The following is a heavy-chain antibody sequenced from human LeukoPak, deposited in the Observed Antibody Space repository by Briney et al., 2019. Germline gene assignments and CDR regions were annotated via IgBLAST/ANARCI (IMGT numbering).Heavy chain of an antibody. J-gene: IGHJ4*02. V-gene: IGHV3-23*01. CDR1: GITLSNYG. Sequence: GGSLRLSCAVSGITLSNYGMSWVRQAPGKGLEWVAGISGIGGTTNYADSVKCRFTISRDNPTNTLFLHMNSLRAEDTAVYFCAKRGVVIRVILVGFHKEAYYFDSWGQGALVTVSS. CDR3: AKRGVVIRVILVGFHKEAYYFDS. CDR2: ISGIGGTT. D-gene: IGHD3-22*01.